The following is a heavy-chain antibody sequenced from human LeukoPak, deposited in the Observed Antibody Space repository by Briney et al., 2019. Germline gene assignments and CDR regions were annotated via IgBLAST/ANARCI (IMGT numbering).Heavy chain of an antibody. V-gene: IGHV1-2*02. CDR1: GYTFTGYY. D-gene: IGHD3-9*01. CDR2: INPNSGGT. J-gene: IGHJ4*02. CDR3: ARAGPIMRYFDWFFDY. Sequence: ASVKVSCKASGYTFTGYYMHWVRQAPGQGLEWMGWINPNSGGTNYEQKFQGRVTMTRDTSISTAYMELSRLRSDDTAVYYCARAGPIMRYFDWFFDYWGQGTLDTVSS.